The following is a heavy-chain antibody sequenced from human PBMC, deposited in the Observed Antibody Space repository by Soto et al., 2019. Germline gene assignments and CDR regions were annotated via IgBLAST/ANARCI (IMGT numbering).Heavy chain of an antibody. Sequence: EVQLVESGGGLIQPGGSLRLSCAASGFTVSNNYMSWVRQAPGKGLEWVSFIYSVGSTYYADSVKGRFTISRDNSKNTLYLQITSLRAEDTAVYYCAKALPPGWEIRGGYFDYWGQGTLVTVSS. J-gene: IGHJ4*02. D-gene: IGHD3-10*01. CDR2: IYSVGST. CDR1: GFTVSNNY. V-gene: IGHV3-53*01. CDR3: AKALPPGWEIRGGYFDY.